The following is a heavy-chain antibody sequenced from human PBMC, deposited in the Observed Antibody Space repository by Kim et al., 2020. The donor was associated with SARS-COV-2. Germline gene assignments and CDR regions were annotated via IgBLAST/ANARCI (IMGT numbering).Heavy chain of an antibody. J-gene: IGHJ6*02. CDR1: GFTFSSYG. V-gene: IGHV3-33*01. Sequence: GGSLRLSCAASGFTFSSYGMHWVRQAPGKGLEWVAVIWYDGSNKYYADSVKGRFTISRDNSKNTLYLQMNSLRAEDTAVYYCARDLGYCSSTSCYTNYYYYGMDVWGQGTTVTVSS. CDR3: ARDLGYCSSTSCYTNYYYYGMDV. D-gene: IGHD2-2*02. CDR2: IWYDGSNK.